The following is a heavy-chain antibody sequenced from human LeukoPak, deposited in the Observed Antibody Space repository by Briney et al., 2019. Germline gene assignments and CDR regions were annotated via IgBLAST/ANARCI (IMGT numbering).Heavy chain of an antibody. J-gene: IGHJ4*02. V-gene: IGHV4-59*13. Sequence: SETLSLTCTASGGSISSYYWCWIRQPPGGQLEWLGYIYSSGSTNYNASLKSRVTVSVDTSKKQFSLKLSSVTAADTAVYYCARVLGSGYSDYWGQGTLVTVSS. CDR3: ARVLGSGYSDY. CDR1: GGSISSYY. CDR2: IYSSGST. D-gene: IGHD2-15*01.